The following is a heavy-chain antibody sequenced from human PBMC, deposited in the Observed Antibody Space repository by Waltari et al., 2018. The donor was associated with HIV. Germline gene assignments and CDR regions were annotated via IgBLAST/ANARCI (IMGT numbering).Heavy chain of an antibody. CDR3: ARDWAHSSSWSRYYYHGMDV. J-gene: IGHJ6*02. D-gene: IGHD6-13*01. Sequence: EVQLVESGGGLVQPGGSLRLPCAASGFTVRSNYKTSVRPAPGKGLEWVSVIYSGGSTYYADSVKGRFTISRDNSKNTLYLQMNSLRAEDTAVYYCARDWAHSSSWSRYYYHGMDVWGQGTTVTVSS. V-gene: IGHV3-66*01. CDR2: IYSGGST. CDR1: GFTVRSNY.